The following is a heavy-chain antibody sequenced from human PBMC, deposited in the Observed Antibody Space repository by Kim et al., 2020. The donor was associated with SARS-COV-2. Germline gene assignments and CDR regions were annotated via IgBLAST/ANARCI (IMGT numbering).Heavy chain of an antibody. Sequence: ASVQGSFTISRDNSKNTLYLQMSSLRAEDTAVYYCVSYYDMLTGQTAFDIWGQGTMVTVSS. V-gene: IGHV3-64D*09. J-gene: IGHJ3*02. CDR3: VSYYDMLTGQTAFDI. D-gene: IGHD3-9*01.